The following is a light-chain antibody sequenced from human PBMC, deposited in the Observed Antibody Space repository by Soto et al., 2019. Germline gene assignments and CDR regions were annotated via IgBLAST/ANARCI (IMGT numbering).Light chain of an antibody. CDR2: GAF. J-gene: IGKJ4*01. CDR3: QQYRNSQLT. V-gene: IGKV3-20*01. Sequence: EIVFTPSPGTLSLSPGERATLSCRASQSVSSSYLAWYQQKPGQAPRLLIYGAFSRATGIPDRFSGSGSGTDFTLTISSLEPEDFAVYFCQQYRNSQLTVGGGTKVEIK. CDR1: QSVSSSY.